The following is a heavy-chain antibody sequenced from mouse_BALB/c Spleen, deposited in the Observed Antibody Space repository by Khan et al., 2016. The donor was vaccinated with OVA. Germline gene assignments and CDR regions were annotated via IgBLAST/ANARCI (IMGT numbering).Heavy chain of an antibody. V-gene: IGHV3-2*02. J-gene: IGHJ2*01. D-gene: IGHD1-2*01. CDR3: TRTARIKY. Sequence: QLEESGPGLVKPSQSLSLTCTVTGYSITSGYGWNWLRQFPGNKLEWIGYISYCGSTKYNPSLKSRISITRDTSTNQFFLQLTSVTTEDTATYYRTRTARIKYWGQGTTLTVSS. CDR1: GYSITSGYG. CDR2: ISYCGST.